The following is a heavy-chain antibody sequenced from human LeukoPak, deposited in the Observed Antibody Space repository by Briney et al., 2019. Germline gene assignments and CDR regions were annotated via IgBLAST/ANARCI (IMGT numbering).Heavy chain of an antibody. CDR3: AKAPIAVPGIDY. Sequence: PGGSLRLSCAVSGFTFNSYAMSWVRRAPGKGLEGVSGISGSGGSTYYADSVKGRFTISRDNSKNTLYLQMNSLRDEDTAVYYCAKAPIAVPGIDYWGQGTLVTVSS. J-gene: IGHJ4*02. D-gene: IGHD6-19*01. V-gene: IGHV3-23*01. CDR2: ISGSGGST. CDR1: GFTFNSYA.